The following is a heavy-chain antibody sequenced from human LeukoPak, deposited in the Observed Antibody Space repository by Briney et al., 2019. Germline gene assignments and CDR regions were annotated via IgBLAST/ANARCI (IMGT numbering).Heavy chain of an antibody. V-gene: IGHV3-74*01. Sequence: GGSLRLSCAASGFTFSSHLMHWVRQAQGTGLVWVSSVKSDGTATNYADSVKGRFTISRDNTKNTLYLQMNSLRVEDTAVYYCVRKFATGDWGQGTLVTVSS. CDR1: GFTFSSHL. J-gene: IGHJ4*02. CDR3: VRKFATGD. CDR2: VKSDGTAT. D-gene: IGHD1-14*01.